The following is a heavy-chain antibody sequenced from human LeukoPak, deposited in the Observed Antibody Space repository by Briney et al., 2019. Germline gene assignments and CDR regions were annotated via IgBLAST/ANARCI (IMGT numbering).Heavy chain of an antibody. J-gene: IGHJ4*02. Sequence: GRSLRLSCADSGFTVSSNYMSWVRQAPGKGLEWVSIIYSGGSTFYADSVKGRFTISRDNSKNTLYLQMNSLRAEDTAVYYCARGRREYSYTRITVAGGSSDYWGQGTLVTVSS. V-gene: IGHV3-53*01. CDR3: ARGRREYSYTRITVAGGSSDY. D-gene: IGHD6-19*01. CDR1: GFTVSSNY. CDR2: IYSGGST.